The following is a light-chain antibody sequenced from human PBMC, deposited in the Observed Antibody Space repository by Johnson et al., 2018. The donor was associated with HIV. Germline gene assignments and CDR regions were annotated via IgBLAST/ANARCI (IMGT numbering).Light chain of an antibody. CDR1: RSNIGDNF. Sequence: QSILTQPPSVCAAPGQKVTISCSGNRSNIGDNFVSWYQHLPGTAPKLLVYDNSKRPSGIPDRFSATKSGTSATLGITGLQTGDEADYYCGTWDSSMTGYVFGTGTKVTVL. CDR2: DNS. J-gene: IGLJ1*01. CDR3: GTWDSSMTGYV. V-gene: IGLV1-51*01.